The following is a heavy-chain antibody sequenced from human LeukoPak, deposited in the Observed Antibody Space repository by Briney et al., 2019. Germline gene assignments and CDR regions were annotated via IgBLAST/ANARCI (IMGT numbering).Heavy chain of an antibody. J-gene: IGHJ6*03. Sequence: GGSLRLSCAASGFTFSSYWMSWVRQAPGEGLEWVANIKQDGSEKYYVDSVKGRFTISRDNAKNSLYLQMNSLRAEDTAVYYCARDRVTMVRGVIVGYSYYYMDVWGKGTTVTVSS. CDR3: ARDRVTMVRGVIVGYSYYYMDV. CDR2: IKQDGSEK. D-gene: IGHD3-10*01. CDR1: GFTFSSYW. V-gene: IGHV3-7*01.